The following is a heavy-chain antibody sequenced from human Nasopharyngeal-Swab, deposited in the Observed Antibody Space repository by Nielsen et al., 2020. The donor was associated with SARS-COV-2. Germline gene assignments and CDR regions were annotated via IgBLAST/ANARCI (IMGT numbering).Heavy chain of an antibody. CDR3: ARGIVSGSYGDKTDAFEI. CDR1: GFTFGTYS. J-gene: IGHJ3*02. Sequence: GESLKISCAASGFTFGTYSMNWVRQAPGKGLEWVSSISGSSSYIYYADSVKGRFTISRDNAKNSLYLQMNSLRAEDTAVYYCARGIVSGSYGDKTDAFEIWGQGTMVTVSS. CDR2: ISGSSSYI. V-gene: IGHV3-21*04. D-gene: IGHD1-26*01.